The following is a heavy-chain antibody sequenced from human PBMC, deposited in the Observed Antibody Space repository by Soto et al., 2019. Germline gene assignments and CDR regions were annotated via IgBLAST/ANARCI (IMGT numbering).Heavy chain of an antibody. CDR2: ISAYNGNT. Sequence: DSVKVSCKASGYTFTSYGISWVRQAPGQGLEWMGWISAYNGNTNYAQKLQGRVTMTTDTSTSTAYMELRSLRSDDTAVYYCARDIGPYYDFWSGPLDYWGQGTLVTVSS. D-gene: IGHD3-3*01. J-gene: IGHJ4*02. CDR1: GYTFTSYG. V-gene: IGHV1-18*01. CDR3: ARDIGPYYDFWSGPLDY.